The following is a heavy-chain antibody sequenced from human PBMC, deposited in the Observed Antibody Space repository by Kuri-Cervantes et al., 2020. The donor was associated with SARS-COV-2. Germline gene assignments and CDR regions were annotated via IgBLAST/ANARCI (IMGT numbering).Heavy chain of an antibody. Sequence: SETLSLTCAVSGGSFSGYYWSWIRQPPGKGLEWIGEINHSGTTNYNPSLKSRVTISVDTSKNQFSLKLSSVTAADTAVYYCARHKPPLTIFGVVISYWYFDLWGRGTLVTVSS. D-gene: IGHD3-3*01. CDR1: GGSFSGYY. CDR3: ARHKPPLTIFGVVISYWYFDL. V-gene: IGHV4-34*01. J-gene: IGHJ2*01. CDR2: INHSGTT.